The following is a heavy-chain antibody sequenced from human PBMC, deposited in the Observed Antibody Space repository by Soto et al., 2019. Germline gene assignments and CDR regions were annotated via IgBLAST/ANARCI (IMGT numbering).Heavy chain of an antibody. CDR2: LYSDDNT. V-gene: IGHV3-66*01. Sequence: GSLRLSCTVSGFTVNSNSMNWVRQAPGKGLEWVSVLYSDDNTYYADSVKGRFTIFRDISKNTVYLHMNRLRVEDTAVYFCARDRGDRSGYLFDFWGQGNLVTVSS. D-gene: IGHD3-22*01. J-gene: IGHJ4*02. CDR1: GFTVNSNS. CDR3: ARDRGDRSGYLFDF.